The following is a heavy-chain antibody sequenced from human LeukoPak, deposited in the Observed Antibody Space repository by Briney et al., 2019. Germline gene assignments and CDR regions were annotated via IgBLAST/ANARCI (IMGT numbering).Heavy chain of an antibody. CDR2: ISAYNGNT. Sequence: GASVKVSCKASGYTFTSYGISWVRQAPGQGLEWMGWISAYNGNTNYAQKLQGRVTMTTDTSTSTAYMELRSLRSDDTAVYYCARGGAYCGGDCFSYFLVYWGQGTLVTVSS. CDR3: ARGGAYCGGDCFSYFLVY. V-gene: IGHV1-18*01. J-gene: IGHJ4*02. D-gene: IGHD2-21*02. CDR1: GYTFTSYG.